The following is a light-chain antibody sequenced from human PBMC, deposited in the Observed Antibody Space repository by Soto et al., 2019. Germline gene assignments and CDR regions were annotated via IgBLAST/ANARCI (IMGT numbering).Light chain of an antibody. CDR1: SSDVGAYNY. Sequence: ALTQPASVSGSPGQSITISCTGTSSDVGAYNYVSWYQQYPGKAPKLMIYEVSNGPSGDSNRFSGSKSGNTASLTISGLQAEDEADYYCSSYTTGATYVFGSGTKVTVL. CDR3: SSYTTGATYV. CDR2: EVS. J-gene: IGLJ1*01. V-gene: IGLV2-14*01.